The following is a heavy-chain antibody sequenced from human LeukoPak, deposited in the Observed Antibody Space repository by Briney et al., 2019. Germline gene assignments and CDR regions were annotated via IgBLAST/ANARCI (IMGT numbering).Heavy chain of an antibody. D-gene: IGHD6-13*01. J-gene: IGHJ4*02. CDR1: GFTFSSYA. CDR2: ISYDGSNK. Sequence: GGSLRLSCAASGFTFSSYAMHWVRQAPGKGLEWVAVISYDGSNKYYADSVKGRFTISRDNSKNTLYLQMNSLRAEDTAVYYCARAIAAAGSPPLFDYWGQGTLVTVSS. V-gene: IGHV3-30*04. CDR3: ARAIAAAGSPPLFDY.